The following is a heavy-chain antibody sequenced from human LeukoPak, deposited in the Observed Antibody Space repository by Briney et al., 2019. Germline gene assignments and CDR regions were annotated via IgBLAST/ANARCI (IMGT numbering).Heavy chain of an antibody. CDR2: INHSGST. CDR3: ARGKLDYRYFDY. Sequence: PSETLSLTCAVYGGSFSGYYWSWIRQPPGEGLEWIGEINHSGSTNYNPSLKSRVTISVDTSKNQFSLKLSSVTAADTAVYYCARGKLDYRYFDYWGQGTLVTVSS. J-gene: IGHJ4*02. D-gene: IGHD3-16*01. V-gene: IGHV4-34*01. CDR1: GGSFSGYY.